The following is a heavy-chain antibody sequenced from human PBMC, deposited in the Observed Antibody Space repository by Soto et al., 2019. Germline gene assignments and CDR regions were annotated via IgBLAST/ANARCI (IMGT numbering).Heavy chain of an antibody. Sequence: ASVKVSCKASGYTFTSYAISWVRQAPGQGLEWMGWISAYNGNTNYAQKLQGRVTMTTDTSTSTASMELRSLRSDDTAVYYCAVSVDTAMVFAAYFDYWGQETLVTVPS. CDR1: GYTFTSYA. J-gene: IGHJ4*02. V-gene: IGHV1-18*01. CDR3: AVSVDTAMVFAAYFDY. D-gene: IGHD5-18*01. CDR2: ISAYNGNT.